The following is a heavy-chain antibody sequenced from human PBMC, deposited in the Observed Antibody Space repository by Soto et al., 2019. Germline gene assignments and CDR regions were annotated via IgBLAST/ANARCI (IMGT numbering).Heavy chain of an antibody. Sequence: ASVKVSCKASGYTFTSYYMHWVRQAPGQGLEWMGWINPNSGGTNYAQKFQGWVTMTRDTSISTAYMELSRLRSDDTAVYYCARDRAVAGYNWFDPWGQGTLVTVSS. D-gene: IGHD6-19*01. CDR1: GYTFTSYY. V-gene: IGHV1-2*04. J-gene: IGHJ5*02. CDR3: ARDRAVAGYNWFDP. CDR2: INPNSGGT.